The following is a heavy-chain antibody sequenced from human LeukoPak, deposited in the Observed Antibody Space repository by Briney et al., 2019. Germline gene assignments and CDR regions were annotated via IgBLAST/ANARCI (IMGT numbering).Heavy chain of an antibody. J-gene: IGHJ6*02. CDR1: GGSISSYY. V-gene: IGHV4-59*08. Sequence: SETLSLTCTVSGGSISSYYWSWIRQPPGKGLEWIGYIYYSGSTNYNPSLKGRVTISVDTSKNQFSLKLSSVTAADTAVYYCASATGAYYYYGMDVWGQGTTVTVSS. CDR3: ASATGAYYYYGMDV. D-gene: IGHD2-15*01. CDR2: IYYSGST.